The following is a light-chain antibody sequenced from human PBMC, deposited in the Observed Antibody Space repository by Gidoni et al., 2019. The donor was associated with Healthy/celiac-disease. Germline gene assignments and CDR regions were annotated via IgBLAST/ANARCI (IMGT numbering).Light chain of an antibody. J-gene: IGKJ4*01. Sequence: EIVLTQSPAALSLSPGDRATLTCRASQTVTSYLAWYHQKPGQAPRLLIYDASNKPTGIPARFSGGGSGTDFTLTISSLEPDDFSVYYCQQRSNWPPLLTFGGGTKVEIK. CDR1: QTVTSY. CDR2: DAS. V-gene: IGKV3-11*01. CDR3: QQRSNWPPLLT.